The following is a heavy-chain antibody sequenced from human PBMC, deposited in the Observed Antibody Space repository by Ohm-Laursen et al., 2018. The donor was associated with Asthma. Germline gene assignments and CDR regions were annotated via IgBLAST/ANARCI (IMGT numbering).Heavy chain of an antibody. D-gene: IGHD5-24*01. Sequence: SLRLSCAASGYTFSRYSIHWVRQIPGKGLEWVASISTASSFIYYADSVRGRFTTSRDNARNSLYLQMNSLRAEDTAVYYCARGHGYNLYWGQGTLVTVSS. V-gene: IGHV3-21*04. J-gene: IGHJ4*02. CDR1: GYTFSRYS. CDR2: ISTASSFI. CDR3: ARGHGYNLY.